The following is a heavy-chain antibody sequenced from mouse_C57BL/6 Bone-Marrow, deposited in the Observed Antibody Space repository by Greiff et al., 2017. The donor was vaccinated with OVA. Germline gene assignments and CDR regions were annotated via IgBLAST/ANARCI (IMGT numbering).Heavy chain of an antibody. D-gene: IGHD2-3*01. CDR2: ISSGGSYT. J-gene: IGHJ4*01. Sequence: EVQLVESGGDLVKPGGSLKLSCAASGFTFSSYGMSWVRQTPDKRLEWVATISSGGSYTYYPDSVKGRFTISRDNAKNTLYLQMSSLKSEDTAMYYCARRDGYYVDYAMDYWGQGTSVTVSS. CDR1: GFTFSSYG. CDR3: ARRDGYYVDYAMDY. V-gene: IGHV5-6*01.